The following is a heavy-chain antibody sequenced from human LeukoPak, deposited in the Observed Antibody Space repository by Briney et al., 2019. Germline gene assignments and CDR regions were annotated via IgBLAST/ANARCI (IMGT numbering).Heavy chain of an antibody. CDR2: ISSSGTYI. V-gene: IGHV3-21*01. CDR3: ARGVGNYRYYFDY. D-gene: IGHD3-22*01. J-gene: IGHJ4*02. CDR1: GFNFKNYE. Sequence: PGGSLRLSCTVSGFNFKNYEMKWVRQAPGKGLEWVSSISSSGTYIYYADLVEGRFTISRDNAKNSLYLQMNSLRAEDTAVYYCARGVGNYRYYFDYWGQGTLVTVSS.